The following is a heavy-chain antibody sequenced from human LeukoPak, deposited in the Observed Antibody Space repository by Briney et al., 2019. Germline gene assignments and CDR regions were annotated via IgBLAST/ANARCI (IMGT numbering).Heavy chain of an antibody. CDR2: ISNSGGST. CDR3: TKDVGVILFDY. V-gene: IGHV3-23*01. D-gene: IGHD3-16*01. CDR1: GFTFSDYA. J-gene: IGHJ4*02. Sequence: PGGSLRLSCAASGFTFSDYAMSWVRQAPAKGLEWVSTISNSGGSTHYADSLKGRFTISRDNSKSTLYLQMNSLRAEDTAIYYCTKDVGVILFDYWGQGTLVTVSS.